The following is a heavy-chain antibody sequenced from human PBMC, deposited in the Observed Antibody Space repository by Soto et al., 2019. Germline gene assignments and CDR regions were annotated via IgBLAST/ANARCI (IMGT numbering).Heavy chain of an antibody. CDR2: INHSGST. J-gene: IGHJ6*02. V-gene: IGHV4-34*01. CDR1: GGSFSGYY. D-gene: IGHD2-2*01. Sequence: SETLSLTCAVYGGSFSGYYWSWIRQPPGKGLEWIGEINHSGSTNYNPSLKSRVTISVDTSKNQFSLKLSSVTAADTAVYYCASTSHRPYYYYGMDVCGQGPTVTVS. CDR3: ASTSHRPYYYYGMDV.